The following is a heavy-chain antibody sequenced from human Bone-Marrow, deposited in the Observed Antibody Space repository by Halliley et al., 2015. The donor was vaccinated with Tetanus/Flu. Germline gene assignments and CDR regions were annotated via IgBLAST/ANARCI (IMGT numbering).Heavy chain of an antibody. Sequence: GLEWVAGVGDDGTSTIYAASVKGRFTISRDNAKNMVYLQMSSLRAEDTAVYYWARVERWFGPWGQGILVTVSS. CDR2: VGDDGTST. J-gene: IGHJ5*02. CDR3: ARVERWFGP. V-gene: IGHV3-74*01.